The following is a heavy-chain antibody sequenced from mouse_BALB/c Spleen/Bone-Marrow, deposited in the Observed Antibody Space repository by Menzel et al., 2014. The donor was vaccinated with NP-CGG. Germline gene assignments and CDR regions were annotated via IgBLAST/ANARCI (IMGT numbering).Heavy chain of an antibody. CDR3: ARRDGGPMDY. Sequence: EVKLVESGGDLVKPGGSLKLSCAASGFTFSNYGMSWVRQTPDKRLEWVATISSGGSYTYYPDSVKGRFTISRDNAKNTLYLQMSSLKSEDTAMYYCARRDGGPMDYWGRGTSVTVSS. D-gene: IGHD2-3*01. CDR2: ISSGGSYT. V-gene: IGHV5-6*02. J-gene: IGHJ4*01. CDR1: GFTFSNYG.